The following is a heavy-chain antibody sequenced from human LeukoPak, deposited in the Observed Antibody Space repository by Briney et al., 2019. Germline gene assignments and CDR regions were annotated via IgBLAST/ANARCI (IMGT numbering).Heavy chain of an antibody. CDR1: GGSIRYSSYY. D-gene: IGHD6-13*01. J-gene: IGHJ5*02. V-gene: IGHV4-39*01. Sequence: PSETLSLTCTVSGGSIRYSSYYWGWIRQPPGKGLECIGNIYSSGTTYYNPSLKSRVTISIDTSKNQFSLKLSSVTAADTAVYYCARRPSSSWYNWFDPWGQGTLVTVSS. CDR2: IYSSGTT. CDR3: ARRPSSSWYNWFDP.